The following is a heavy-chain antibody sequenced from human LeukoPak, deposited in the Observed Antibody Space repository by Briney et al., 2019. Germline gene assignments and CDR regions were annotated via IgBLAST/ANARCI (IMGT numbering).Heavy chain of an antibody. Sequence: PSETLSLTCTVSGGSISSGSYYWSWIRQPAGKGLEWIGRIYTSGSTNYNPSLKSRVTISVDTSKNQFSLKLSSVTAADTAVYYCARSQVVPAARPLDPWGQGTLVTVSS. CDR1: GGSISSGSYY. D-gene: IGHD2-2*01. J-gene: IGHJ5*02. CDR3: ARSQVVPAARPLDP. CDR2: IYTSGST. V-gene: IGHV4-61*02.